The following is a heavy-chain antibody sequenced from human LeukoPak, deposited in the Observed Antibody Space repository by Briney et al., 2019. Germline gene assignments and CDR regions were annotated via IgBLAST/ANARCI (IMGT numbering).Heavy chain of an antibody. Sequence: GGSLRLSCAASGFTFSSYSMNWVRQAPGKGLEWVSSISSSSSYIYYADSVKGRFTISRDNAKNSLYLQMNSLRAEDTAVYYCARVPPLGYCSGGSCLLYYYYCMDVWGKGTTVTVSS. CDR2: ISSSSSYI. CDR1: GFTFSSYS. J-gene: IGHJ6*03. D-gene: IGHD2-15*01. CDR3: ARVPPLGYCSGGSCLLYYYYCMDV. V-gene: IGHV3-21*01.